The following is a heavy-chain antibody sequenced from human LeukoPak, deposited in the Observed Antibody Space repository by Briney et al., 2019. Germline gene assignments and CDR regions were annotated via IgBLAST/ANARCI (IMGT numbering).Heavy chain of an antibody. CDR3: ARRAGESSAWAHFDY. Sequence: GGSLRLSCEASGFIFSAYTMIWVRQAPGMGLEWVSYITRSSNTFYADSLKGRFTISRDNAKNSLYLQMKGLRADDTAIYYCARRAGESSAWAHFDYWGQGTLVTVSS. CDR2: ITRSSNT. J-gene: IGHJ4*02. D-gene: IGHD6-19*01. V-gene: IGHV3-69-1*02. CDR1: GFIFSAYT.